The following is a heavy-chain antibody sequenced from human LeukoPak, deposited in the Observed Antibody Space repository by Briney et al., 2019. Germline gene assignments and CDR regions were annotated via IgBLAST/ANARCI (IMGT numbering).Heavy chain of an antibody. J-gene: IGHJ4*02. CDR1: GGSISSSGYY. CDR2: IYYSGST. D-gene: IGHD3-22*01. V-gene: IGHV4-39*01. CDR3: ARLSGYYFYFDY. Sequence: PSETLSLTCTVSGGSISSSGYYWGWIRQPPGKGLEWIGSIYYSGSTYHNPSLKSRVTISVDTSKNQFCLKLSSVTAADTAVYYCARLSGYYFYFDYWGQGTLVTVSS.